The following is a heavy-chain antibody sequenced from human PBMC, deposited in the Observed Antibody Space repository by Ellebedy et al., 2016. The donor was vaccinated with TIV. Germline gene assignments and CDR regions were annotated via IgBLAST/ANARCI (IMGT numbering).Heavy chain of an antibody. Sequence: ASVKVSCKPSGYTFTAFHIHWVRQAPGQGLEWMGWVYPNSGDTNYAPKFQGRVTMTRDMSISTGYMELSGLKSDDTAVYYCAAFPYISTSSTFWGQGTLVTVSS. J-gene: IGHJ4*02. V-gene: IGHV1-2*02. CDR2: VYPNSGDT. CDR1: GYTFTAFH. CDR3: AAFPYISTSSTF. D-gene: IGHD3-3*02.